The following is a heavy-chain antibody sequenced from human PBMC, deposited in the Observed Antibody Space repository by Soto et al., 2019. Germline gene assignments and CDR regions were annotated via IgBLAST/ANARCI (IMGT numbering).Heavy chain of an antibody. V-gene: IGHV4-59*01. J-gene: IGHJ4*02. D-gene: IGHD2-2*03. CDR3: ARGLDIVLVPAAITSTLPAGGFDY. CDR2: IYYSGST. Sequence: PSETLSLTCTVSGGSISSYYWSWIRQPPGKGLEWIGYIYYSGSTNYNPSLKSRVTISVDTSKNQFSLKLSSVTAADTAVYYCARGLDIVLVPAAITSTLPAGGFDYWGQGALVTVSS. CDR1: GGSISSYY.